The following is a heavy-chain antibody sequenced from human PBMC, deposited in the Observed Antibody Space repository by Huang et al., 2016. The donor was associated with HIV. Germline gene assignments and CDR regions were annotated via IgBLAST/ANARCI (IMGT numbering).Heavy chain of an antibody. CDR3: ATGFDVFFDF. CDR2: FEPEIGET. D-gene: IGHD3-9*01. Sequence: QVQLVQSRAEVKKPGASVQVSCKVSEYTLTELSIHWVRQPPGKGLEWMGGFEPEIGETIYEQKFQGRVTMTEDTSTETAFMELSGLRTEDTAVYYCATGFDVFFDFWGQGTLVTVSS. CDR1: EYTLTELS. V-gene: IGHV1-24*01. J-gene: IGHJ4*02.